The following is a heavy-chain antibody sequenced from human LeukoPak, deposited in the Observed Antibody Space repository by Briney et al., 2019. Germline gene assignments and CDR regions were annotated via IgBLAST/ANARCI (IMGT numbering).Heavy chain of an antibody. CDR3: ARPPPSSDWHLNWLDS. D-gene: IGHD2-21*02. CDR1: GYNFNSHD. J-gene: IGHJ5*01. Sequence: ASVKVSCKASGYNFNSHDINWVRQAPGQGLEWMGWMNPNSGNTGYAQKFQGRVTMTRNTSISTAYMEVSSLRSEDTAVYYCARPPPSSDWHLNWLDSWGQGTLVTVSS. V-gene: IGHV1-8*01. CDR2: MNPNSGNT.